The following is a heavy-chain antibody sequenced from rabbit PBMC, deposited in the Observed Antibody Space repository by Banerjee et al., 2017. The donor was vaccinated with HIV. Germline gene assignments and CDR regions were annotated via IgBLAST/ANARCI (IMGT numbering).Heavy chain of an antibody. J-gene: IGHJ4*01. CDR3: VRVIVVAGVWYYFNL. CDR1: GFSFSSSYW. CDR2: IYTGDGNT. V-gene: IGHV1S40*01. Sequence: QSLEESGGDLVKPGASLTLTCTASGFSFSSSYWICWVRQAPGKGLEWIACIYTGDGNTYYASWAKGRFTISKTSSTTVTLQMTSLTAADTATYFCVRVIVVAGVWYYFNLWGPGTLVTVS. D-gene: IGHD4-1*01.